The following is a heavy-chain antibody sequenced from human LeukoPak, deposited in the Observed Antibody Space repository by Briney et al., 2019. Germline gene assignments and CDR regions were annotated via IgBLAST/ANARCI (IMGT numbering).Heavy chain of an antibody. CDR3: ARDLVGGSYH. CDR2: IKQDGSEK. D-gene: IGHD1-26*01. Sequence: GGSLRLSCAASGFTFSSYWMSWLRQAPGKGLEWVANIKQDGSEKYYMDSVKGRFTISRDNAKNSLFLQMNSLRAEDTAVYYCARDLVGGSYHWGQGTMVTVSS. CDR1: GFTFSSYW. J-gene: IGHJ5*02. V-gene: IGHV3-7*01.